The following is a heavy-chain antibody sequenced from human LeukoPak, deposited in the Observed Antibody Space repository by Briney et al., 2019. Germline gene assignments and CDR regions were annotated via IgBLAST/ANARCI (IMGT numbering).Heavy chain of an antibody. V-gene: IGHV1-2*02. CDR1: GYTFPAYH. Sequence: ASVQVSCKASGYTFPAYHFHWVRLAPGQGLEWMGWINLNSGVTRYAQKFQDRVTMTRDTSITTAYMELSRLRSDDTAVYYCARDETAATGIAMDVWGQGTTVTVSS. CDR2: INLNSGVT. CDR3: ARDETAATGIAMDV. D-gene: IGHD6-13*01. J-gene: IGHJ6*02.